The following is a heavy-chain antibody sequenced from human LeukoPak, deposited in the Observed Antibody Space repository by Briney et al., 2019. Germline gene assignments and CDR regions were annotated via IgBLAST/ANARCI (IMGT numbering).Heavy chain of an antibody. CDR3: VRVESGYDILTGYSKYYFDY. J-gene: IGHJ4*02. CDR2: INPNSGGT. Sequence: ASVKVSCKASGYTFTGYYMHWVRQAPGQGLEWMGWINPNSGGTNYAQKFQGRVTMTRDTSISTAYMELSRLRSDDTAVYYCVRVESGYDILTGYSKYYFDYWGQGTLVTVSS. CDR1: GYTFTGYY. D-gene: IGHD3-9*01. V-gene: IGHV1-2*02.